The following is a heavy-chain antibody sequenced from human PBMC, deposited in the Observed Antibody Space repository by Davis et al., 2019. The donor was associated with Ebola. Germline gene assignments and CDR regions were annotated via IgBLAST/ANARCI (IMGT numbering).Heavy chain of an antibody. D-gene: IGHD2-2*01. CDR2: IYYSGST. V-gene: IGHV4-39*01. CDR3: ARWAVPAARAYYYYGMDV. J-gene: IGHJ6*02. Sequence: SETLSLTCTVPGGSISSSSYYWGWIRQPPGKGLEWIGSIYYSGSTYYNPSLKSLVTISADTHKNQFSLKLSSVTAADTAVYYYARWAVPAARAYYYYGMDVWGQGTTVTVSS. CDR1: GGSISSSSYY.